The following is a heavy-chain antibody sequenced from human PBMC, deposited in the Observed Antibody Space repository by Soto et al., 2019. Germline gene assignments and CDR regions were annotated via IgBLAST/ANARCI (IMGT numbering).Heavy chain of an antibody. CDR3: AHRLSGYNWNGGYFDY. D-gene: IGHD1-1*01. CDR1: GFSLTSRPMG. J-gene: IGHJ4*02. V-gene: IGHV2-5*02. Sequence: QITLKESAPTRVKPTQTLTLTCTFSGFSLTSRPMGVGWIRQPPGKALEWLAFIYWDDDKRYSPSLRSRLTSTKDTPGNQVVLTMTNMDPVDTATYYCAHRLSGYNWNGGYFDYWGQGALVTVSS. CDR2: IYWDDDK.